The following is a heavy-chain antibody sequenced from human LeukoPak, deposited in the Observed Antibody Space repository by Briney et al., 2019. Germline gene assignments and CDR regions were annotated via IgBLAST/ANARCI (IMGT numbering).Heavy chain of an antibody. CDR1: GFTFSSYA. Sequence: GGSLRLSCAASGFTFSSYAMSWVRQAPGKGLEWVSAISGSGGSTYYADSVKGRFTISRDNSKNTLYLQMNSLRAEDTAVYYCAKDIGQVLAWLLHTPKDDAFDIWGQGTMVTVSS. J-gene: IGHJ3*02. CDR3: AKDIGQVLAWLLHTPKDDAFDI. D-gene: IGHD3-3*01. CDR2: ISGSGGST. V-gene: IGHV3-23*01.